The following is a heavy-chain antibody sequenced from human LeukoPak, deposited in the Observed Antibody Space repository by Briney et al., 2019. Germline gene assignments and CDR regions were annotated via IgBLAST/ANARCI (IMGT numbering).Heavy chain of an antibody. Sequence: GGSLRLSCAASGFSITNNWMYWVRQAPGRGLVWVSRIKNDERTAVYADSVKGRFTISRDNAKNTLYLQMNSLRAEDTAVYYCAKDSGSYAFDYWGQGTLVTVSS. J-gene: IGHJ4*02. CDR2: IKNDERTA. CDR3: AKDSGSYAFDY. D-gene: IGHD1-26*01. CDR1: GFSITNNW. V-gene: IGHV3-74*03.